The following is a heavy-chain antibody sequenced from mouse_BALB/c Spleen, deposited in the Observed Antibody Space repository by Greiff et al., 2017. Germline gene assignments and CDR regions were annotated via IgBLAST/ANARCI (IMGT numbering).Heavy chain of an antibody. CDR3: ARHDGYSYYAMDY. CDR1: GYSFTSYY. J-gene: IGHJ4*01. V-gene: IGHV1-66*01. D-gene: IGHD2-3*01. Sequence: VQLQQSGPELVKPGASVKISCKASGYSFTSYYIHWVQQRPGQGLEWIGWIFPGSGNTKYNEKFKGKATLTADTSSSTAYMQLSSLTSEDSAVYFCARHDGYSYYAMDYWGQGTSVTVSS. CDR2: IFPGSGNT.